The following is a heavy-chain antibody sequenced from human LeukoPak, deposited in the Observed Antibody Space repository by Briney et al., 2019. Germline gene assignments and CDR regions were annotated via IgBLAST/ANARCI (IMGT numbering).Heavy chain of an antibody. Sequence: GGSLRLSCAASGFTFDDYAMHWVRQAPGKGLEWVSGISWNSGSIGYADSVKGRFTISRDNAKNSLYLQMNSLRAEDTALYYCAKDTDFQSSGGIGYWGQGTLVTVSS. CDR1: GFTFDDYA. CDR3: AKDTDFQSSGGIGY. CDR2: ISWNSGSI. J-gene: IGHJ4*02. D-gene: IGHD2-15*01. V-gene: IGHV3-9*01.